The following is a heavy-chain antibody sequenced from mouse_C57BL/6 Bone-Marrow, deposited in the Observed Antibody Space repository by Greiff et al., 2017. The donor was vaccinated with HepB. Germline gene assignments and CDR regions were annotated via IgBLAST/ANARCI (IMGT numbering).Heavy chain of an antibody. CDR2: IYPGSGST. J-gene: IGHJ2*01. CDR3: AREGDYYSKKDY. CDR1: GYTFTSYW. D-gene: IGHD2-5*01. V-gene: IGHV1-55*01. Sequence: VQLKQPGAELVKPGASVKMSCKASGYTFTSYWITWVKQRPGQGLEWIGDIYPGSGSTNYNEKFKSKATLTVDTSSSTAYMQLSSLTSEDSAVYYCAREGDYYSKKDYWGQGTTLTVSS.